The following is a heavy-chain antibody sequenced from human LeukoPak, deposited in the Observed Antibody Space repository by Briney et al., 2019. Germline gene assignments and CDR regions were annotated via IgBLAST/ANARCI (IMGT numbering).Heavy chain of an antibody. D-gene: IGHD3-3*01. V-gene: IGHV4-39*01. CDR3: ARVHYDFWSGPPDAFDI. Sequence: SETLSLTCTVSGGSISSSSYYWGWIRQPPGKGLEWIGSIYYSGSTYYNPSLKSRVTISVDTSKNQFSLKLSSVTAADTAVYYCARVHYDFWSGPPDAFDIWGQGTMVTVSS. CDR1: GGSISSSSYY. J-gene: IGHJ3*02. CDR2: IYYSGST.